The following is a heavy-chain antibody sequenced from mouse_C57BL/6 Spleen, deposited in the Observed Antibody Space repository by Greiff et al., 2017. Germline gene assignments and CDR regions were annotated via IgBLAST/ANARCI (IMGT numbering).Heavy chain of an antibody. CDR1: GFTFSDYG. Sequence: EVQLVESGGGLVKPGGSLKLSCAASGFTFSDYGMHWVRQAPEKGLEWVAYISSGSSTIYYADTVKGRFTISRDNAKNPLFLQMTSLRSEDTAMYYCARQDGYDFDYWGQGTTLTVSS. CDR2: ISSGSSTI. V-gene: IGHV5-17*01. J-gene: IGHJ2*01. D-gene: IGHD2-2*01. CDR3: ARQDGYDFDY.